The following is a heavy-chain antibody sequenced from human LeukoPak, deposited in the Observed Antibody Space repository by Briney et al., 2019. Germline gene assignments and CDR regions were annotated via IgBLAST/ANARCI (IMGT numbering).Heavy chain of an antibody. CDR1: GFTLSKYN. D-gene: IGHD3-10*02. CDR2: ISTSSSYI. Sequence: GGSLKLSCATSGFTLSKYNMNWVRQAPGKGLEWVSSISTSSSYIYYADSVKGRFTISRDNARNSLYLQMNSLRAEDTAVYYCAELGITMIGGVWGKGTTVTISS. V-gene: IGHV3-21*01. J-gene: IGHJ6*04. CDR3: AELGITMIGGV.